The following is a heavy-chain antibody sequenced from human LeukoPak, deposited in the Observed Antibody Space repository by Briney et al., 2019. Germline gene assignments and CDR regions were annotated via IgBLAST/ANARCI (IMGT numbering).Heavy chain of an antibody. CDR2: ISGFKGNT. D-gene: IGHD6-13*01. J-gene: IGHJ4*02. CDR3: ARLLSHRDSSSRINLGY. V-gene: IGHV1-18*01. CDR1: GYTFGTYG. Sequence: ASVKVSCKASGYTFGTYGLSWVRQAPGQGLEWMGWISGFKGNTNYAQKFQGRVTMTTDTSTSTAYMELRSLRSDDTAVYYCARLLSHRDSSSRINLGYWGQGTLVTVSS.